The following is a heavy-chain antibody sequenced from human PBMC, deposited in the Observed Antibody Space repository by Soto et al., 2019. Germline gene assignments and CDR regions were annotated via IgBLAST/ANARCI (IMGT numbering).Heavy chain of an antibody. CDR1: GGTFSSYT. J-gene: IGHJ4*02. D-gene: IGHD4-17*01. CDR2: INAGNGNT. CDR3: ARDGGYGGPY. V-gene: IGHV1-3*01. Sequence: ASVKVPCKASGGTFSSYTISWVRQAPGQGLEWMGWINAGNGNTKYSQKFQGRVTITRDTSASTAYMELSSLRSDDTAVYYCARDGGYGGPYWGQGTLVTVSS.